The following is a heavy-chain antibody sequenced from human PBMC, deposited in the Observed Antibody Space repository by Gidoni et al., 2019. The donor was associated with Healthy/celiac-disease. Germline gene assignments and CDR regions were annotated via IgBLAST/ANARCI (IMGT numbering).Heavy chain of an antibody. CDR3: AKGPQYSSGWYSLDY. V-gene: IGHV3-43*01. J-gene: IGHJ4*02. D-gene: IGHD6-19*01. CDR2: ISWDGGST. CDR1: GFTFDDYT. Sequence: EVQLVESGGVVVQPGGSLRLSCAASGFTFDDYTMHWVRHAPGKGLEWVSLISWDGGSTYYADSVKGRFTISRDNSKNSLYLQMNSLRTEDTALYYCAKGPQYSSGWYSLDYWGQGTLVTVSS.